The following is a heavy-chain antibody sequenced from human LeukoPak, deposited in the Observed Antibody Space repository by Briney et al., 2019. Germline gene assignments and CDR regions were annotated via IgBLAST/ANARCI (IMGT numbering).Heavy chain of an antibody. V-gene: IGHV3-64D*09. CDR3: VKDLRSDFMGVLSRYLSH. Sequence: QPGGSLRLSCSASGFTFSSFAMHWVRQAPGKGLEYVAAISRNGGSTYYADSVKGRFTISRDNSKNTLYLQMSSLRAEDTAVYLCVKDLRSDFMGVLSRYLSHWGQGTLVTVSS. CDR2: ISRNGGST. CDR1: GFTFSSFA. J-gene: IGHJ4*02. D-gene: IGHD2/OR15-2a*01.